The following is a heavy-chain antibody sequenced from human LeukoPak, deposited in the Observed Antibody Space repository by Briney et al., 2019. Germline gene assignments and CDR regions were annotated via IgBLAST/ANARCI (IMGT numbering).Heavy chain of an antibody. Sequence: ASVKVSCKASGYTFTGYYMHWVRQAPGQGLEWMGGFDPEDGETIYAQKFQGRVTMTEDTSTDTAYMELSSLRSEDTAVYYCATFLGDYANDAFDIWGQGTMVTVSS. D-gene: IGHD4-17*01. CDR2: FDPEDGET. CDR1: GYTFTGYY. J-gene: IGHJ3*02. CDR3: ATFLGDYANDAFDI. V-gene: IGHV1-24*01.